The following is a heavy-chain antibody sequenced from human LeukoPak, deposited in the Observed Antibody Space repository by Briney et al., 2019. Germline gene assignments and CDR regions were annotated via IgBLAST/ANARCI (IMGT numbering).Heavy chain of an antibody. CDR3: ARVGTYYYGSGSYSHLDY. CDR2: IYYSGST. Sequence: PSETLSLTCTVSGGSISSSSYYWGWIRQPPGKGLEWIGSIYYSGSTYYNPSLKSRVTISVDTSKNQFSLKLSSVTAADTAVYYCARVGTYYYGSGSYSHLDYWGQGTLVTVSS. D-gene: IGHD3-10*01. J-gene: IGHJ4*02. CDR1: GGSISSSSYY. V-gene: IGHV4-39*07.